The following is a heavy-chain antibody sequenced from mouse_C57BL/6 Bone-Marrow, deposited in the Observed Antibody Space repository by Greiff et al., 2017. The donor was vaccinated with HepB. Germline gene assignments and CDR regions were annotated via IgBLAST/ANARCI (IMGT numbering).Heavy chain of an antibody. J-gene: IGHJ4*01. CDR3: ARGEDYYGFMDY. Sequence: QVQLKQPGAELVKPGASVKLSCKASGYTFTSYWMHWVKQRPGQGLEWIGMIHPNSGSTNYNEKFKSKATLTVDKSSSTAYMQLSSLTSEDSAVYYCARGEDYYGFMDYWGQGTSVTVSS. V-gene: IGHV1-64*01. CDR1: GYTFTSYW. D-gene: IGHD1-1*01. CDR2: IHPNSGST.